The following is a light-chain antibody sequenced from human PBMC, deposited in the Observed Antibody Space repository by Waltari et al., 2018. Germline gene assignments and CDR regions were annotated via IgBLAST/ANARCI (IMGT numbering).Light chain of an antibody. Sequence: QSALTQPASVSGSLGQSITISCTGSGSEIDIYNLVSCYQQYPGKAPKLIIYEGDERPSGVSDRFSCSKSGNTASLTISGLQADDEAEYHCCSYAGGTTFLFGGGTKVTVL. CDR3: CSYAGGTTFL. CDR1: GSEIDIYNL. V-gene: IGLV2-23*03. CDR2: EGD. J-gene: IGLJ2*01.